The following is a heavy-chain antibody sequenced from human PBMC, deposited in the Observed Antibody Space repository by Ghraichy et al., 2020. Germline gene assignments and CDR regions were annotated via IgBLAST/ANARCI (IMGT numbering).Heavy chain of an antibody. CDR1: GGSFSGYY. J-gene: IGHJ4*02. CDR2: INHSGST. D-gene: IGHD3-10*01. V-gene: IGHV4-34*01. Sequence: SQTLSLTCADYGGSFSGYYWSWIRQPPGKGLEWIGEINHSGSTKYNPYLKSRVTISVDTSKNQFSLKLRSVTAADTAEYYCARGAYYYGSGSYYYYFDYWGQGTLVTVSS. CDR3: ARGAYYYGSGSYYYYFDY.